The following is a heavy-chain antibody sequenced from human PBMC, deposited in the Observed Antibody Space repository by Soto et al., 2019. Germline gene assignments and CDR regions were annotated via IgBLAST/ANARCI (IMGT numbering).Heavy chain of an antibody. CDR2: IFYLGSS. CDR1: GDSNISSDFY. D-gene: IGHD3-3*02. Sequence: PSETLSLTCTVSGDSNISSDFYWGWVRQPPGKGLEWIGSIFYLGSSYYNPSLKSRVTMSVDTSKNQFSLRLRSVTAADTALYFCASLSLARRNHNLFDSCGQGTMVSV. V-gene: IGHV4-39*01. CDR3: ASLSLARRNHNLFDS. J-gene: IGHJ5*01.